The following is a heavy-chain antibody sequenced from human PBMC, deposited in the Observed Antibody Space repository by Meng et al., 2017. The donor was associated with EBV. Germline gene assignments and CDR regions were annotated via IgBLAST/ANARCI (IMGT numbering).Heavy chain of an antibody. CDR1: GFAFSSYA. CDR3: AKDRLRDSTTRYFQH. Sequence: EVQLLESVGGLCQPGGSLRLSCVASGFAFSSYARGWVRQAAGRGLERVSSISGSGDNTYYADSVKGRFTISRDNPKNMVYLQMSSLRAEDTAVYYCAKDRLRDSTTRYFQHWGQGTLVTVSS. CDR2: ISGSGDNT. D-gene: IGHD2-2*01. V-gene: IGHV3-23*01. J-gene: IGHJ1*01.